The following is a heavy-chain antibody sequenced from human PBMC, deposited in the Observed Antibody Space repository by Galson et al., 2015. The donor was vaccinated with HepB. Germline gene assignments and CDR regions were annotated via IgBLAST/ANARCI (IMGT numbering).Heavy chain of an antibody. CDR2: IIPIFGTA. CDR1: GGTFSSYA. Sequence: SVKVSCKASGGTFSSYAISWVRQAPGQGLEWMGGIIPIFGTANYAQKFQGRVTITADESTSTAYMELSSLRSEDTAVYYCARAQGGYYGSGSSLGDYYYYGMDVWGQGTTVTVSS. D-gene: IGHD3-10*01. J-gene: IGHJ6*02. CDR3: ARAQGGYYGSGSSLGDYYYYGMDV. V-gene: IGHV1-69*13.